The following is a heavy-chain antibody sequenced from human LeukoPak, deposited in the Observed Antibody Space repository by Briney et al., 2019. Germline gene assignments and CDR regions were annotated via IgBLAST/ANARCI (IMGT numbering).Heavy chain of an antibody. CDR2: IRSKANSYAT. J-gene: IGHJ4*02. V-gene: IGHV3-73*01. D-gene: IGHD3-10*01. CDR3: TSSPLWFGELSSYY. CDR1: GFTFSGSA. Sequence: GGSLRLSCAASGFTFSGSAMHWVRQASGKGLEWVGRIRSKANSYATAYAASVKGRFTISRDDSKNTAYLQMNSLKTEDTAVYYCTSSPLWFGELSSYYWGQGTLVTVSS.